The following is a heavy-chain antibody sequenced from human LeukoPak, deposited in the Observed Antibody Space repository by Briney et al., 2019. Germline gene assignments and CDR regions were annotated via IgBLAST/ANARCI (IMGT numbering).Heavy chain of an antibody. V-gene: IGHV1-46*01. J-gene: IGHJ5*02. CDR2: INPTGGST. D-gene: IGHD3-22*01. Sequence: ASVKVSCKASGYTFTTYYMHWVRQAPGKGLEWMGKINPTGGSTTYAQKFQGRVTMTRDMSTNTVYMELSSLRSEDTAVYYCARQGRSGSYSAFSWFDPWGQEPWSPSPQ. CDR1: GYTFTTYY. CDR3: ARQGRSGSYSAFSWFDP.